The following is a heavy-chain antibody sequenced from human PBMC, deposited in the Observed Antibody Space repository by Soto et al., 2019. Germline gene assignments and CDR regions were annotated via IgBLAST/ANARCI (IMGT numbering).Heavy chain of an antibody. V-gene: IGHV3-11*01. CDR2: ISSSGSTI. J-gene: IGHJ6*03. D-gene: IGHD3-3*01. CDR3: ARDRSFWSGNEWYMDV. CDR1: GFTFSDYY. Sequence: QVQLVESGGGLVKPGGSLRLSCAASGFTFSDYYMSWIRQAPGKGLEWVSYISSSGSTIYYADSVKGRFTIARDNAKNSLYLQMNRLRAEDTAVYYCARDRSFWSGNEWYMDVWGKGTTVTVSS.